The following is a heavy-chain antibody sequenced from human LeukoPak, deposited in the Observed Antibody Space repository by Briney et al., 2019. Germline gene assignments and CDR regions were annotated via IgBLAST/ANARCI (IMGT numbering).Heavy chain of an antibody. V-gene: IGHV3-53*01. D-gene: IGHD5-18*01. CDR2: MSSGGTT. CDR3: AKTREDHTAMVSYYYYGMDV. Sequence: GGSLRLSCAASGFTVGSNYMSWVRLAPGKGLEWVSIMSSGGTTSYAASVKGRFTISRDNSKNTLYLKMNSLGAEDTAVYYCAKTREDHTAMVSYYYYGMDVWGQGTTVTVSS. CDR1: GFTVGSNY. J-gene: IGHJ6*02.